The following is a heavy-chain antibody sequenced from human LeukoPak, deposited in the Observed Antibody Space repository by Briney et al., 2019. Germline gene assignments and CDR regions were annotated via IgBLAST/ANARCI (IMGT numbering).Heavy chain of an antibody. D-gene: IGHD3-10*01. CDR3: ARDRLLWFGELPLDYYYYGMDV. CDR1: GGSISSGGYY. Sequence: KPSETLSLTCTVSGGSISSGGYYWSWIRQHPGKGLEWIGYIYYSGSTYYNPSLKSRVTISVDTSKNQFSLKLSSVTAADTAVYYCARDRLLWFGELPLDYYYYGMDVWGQGTTVTVSS. V-gene: IGHV4-31*03. CDR2: IYYSGST. J-gene: IGHJ6*02.